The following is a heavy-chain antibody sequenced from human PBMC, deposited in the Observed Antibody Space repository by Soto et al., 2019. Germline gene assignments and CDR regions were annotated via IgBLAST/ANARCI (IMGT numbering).Heavy chain of an antibody. Sequence: PGGSLRLSCAASGFTFSSYGMHWVRQAPGKGLEWVAVISYDGSNKYYADSVKGRFTISRDNSKNTLYLQMNSLRAEDTAVYYCAKDAYVRYYYDSSNDSWGQGALVTVSS. D-gene: IGHD3-22*01. J-gene: IGHJ4*02. CDR3: AKDAYVRYYYDSSNDS. CDR2: ISYDGSNK. CDR1: GFTFSSYG. V-gene: IGHV3-30*18.